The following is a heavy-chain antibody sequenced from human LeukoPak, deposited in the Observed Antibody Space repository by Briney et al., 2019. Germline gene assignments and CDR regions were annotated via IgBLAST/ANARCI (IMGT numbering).Heavy chain of an antibody. V-gene: IGHV3-7*01. D-gene: IGHD3-3*01. J-gene: IGHJ4*02. CDR2: IKQDGSEK. Sequence: GGSLRLYCAASGFTFSSYWMSWVRQAPGKGLEWVANIKQDGSEKYYVDSVKGRFTISRDNAKNSLYLQMNSLRAEDTAVYYCARHPTGITIFGVVIPYFDYWGQGTLVTVSS. CDR1: GFTFSSYW. CDR3: ARHPTGITIFGVVIPYFDY.